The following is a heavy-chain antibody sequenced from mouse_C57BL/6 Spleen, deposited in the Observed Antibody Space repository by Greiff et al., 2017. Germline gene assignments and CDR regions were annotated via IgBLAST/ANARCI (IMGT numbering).Heavy chain of an antibody. CDR1: GYTFTDYN. CDR2: INPNNGGT. CDR3: ADYYDSFFAY. D-gene: IGHD2-4*01. Sequence: EVKLMESGPELVKPGASVKMSCKASGYTFTDYNMHWVKQSHGKSLEWIGYINPNNGGTSYNQKFKGKATLTVNKSSSTAYMELRSLTSEDSAVYYCADYYDSFFAYWGQGTLVTVSA. V-gene: IGHV1-22*01. J-gene: IGHJ3*01.